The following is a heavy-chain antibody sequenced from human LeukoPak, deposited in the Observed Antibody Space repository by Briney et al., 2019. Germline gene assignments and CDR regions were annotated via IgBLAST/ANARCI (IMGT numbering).Heavy chain of an antibody. CDR1: GGSISSYC. CDR3: ARVHARSSGWYDSRFDP. J-gene: IGHJ5*02. D-gene: IGHD6-19*01. V-gene: IGHV4-59*01. CDR2: IYYSGST. Sequence: SETLSLTCTVSGGSISSYCWSWIRQPPGKGLEWIGYIYYSGSTNYNPSLKSRVTILVDTSKNQFSLKLSSVAAADTAVYYCARVHARSSGWYDSRFDPWGQGTLVTVSS.